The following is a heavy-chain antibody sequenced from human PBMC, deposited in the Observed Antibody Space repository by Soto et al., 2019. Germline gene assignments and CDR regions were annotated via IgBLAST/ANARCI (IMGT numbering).Heavy chain of an antibody. CDR2: IYYSGST. Sequence: SETLSLTCTVSGGSISSYYWSWIRQPPGKGLEWIGYIYYSGSTNYNPSLKSRVTISVDTSKNQFSLKLSSVTAADTAVYYCARDRDYGGHSGSGMGYYYYGMDVWGQGTKVT. CDR1: GGSISSYY. D-gene: IGHD4-17*01. CDR3: ARDRDYGGHSGSGMGYYYYGMDV. J-gene: IGHJ6*02. V-gene: IGHV4-59*01.